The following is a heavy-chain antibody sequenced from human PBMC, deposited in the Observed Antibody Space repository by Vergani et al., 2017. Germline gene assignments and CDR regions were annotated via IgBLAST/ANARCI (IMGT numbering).Heavy chain of an antibody. Sequence: QMQLRESGPGLVKPSETLSLNCLVSGGPMSSYYMIWVRQAPGKGLEWIGYMYNRRFSNYNPSLKSRLSISGDMSKNQFSLKLSSVTAADTAVYYCALMTASGATLAVDIWGQGKMVSVSS. V-gene: IGHV4-59*01. D-gene: IGHD1-26*01. CDR2: MYNRRFS. CDR3: ALMTASGATLAVDI. J-gene: IGHJ3*02. CDR1: GGPMSSYY.